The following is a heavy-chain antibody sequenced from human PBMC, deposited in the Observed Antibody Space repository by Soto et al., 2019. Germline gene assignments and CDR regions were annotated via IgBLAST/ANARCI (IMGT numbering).Heavy chain of an antibody. CDR3: ARGRYCSSTSCYAGYYYMDV. D-gene: IGHD2-2*01. J-gene: IGHJ6*03. V-gene: IGHV4-34*01. Sequence: SETLSLTCAVYGGSFSGYYWSWIRQPPGKGLEWIGEINHSGSTNYNPSLKSRVTISVDTSKNQFSLKLSSVTAADTAVYYCARGRYCSSTSCYAGYYYMDVWGKGTTVTVSS. CDR1: GGSFSGYY. CDR2: INHSGST.